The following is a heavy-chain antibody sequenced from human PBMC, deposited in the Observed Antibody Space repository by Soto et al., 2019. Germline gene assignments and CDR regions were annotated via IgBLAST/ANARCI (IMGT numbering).Heavy chain of an antibody. CDR2: INHSGST. CDR1: GGSFSGYY. CDR3: ASRTTVTTSYYYYYGMDV. V-gene: IGHV4-34*01. D-gene: IGHD4-4*01. Sequence: SETLSLTCAVYGGSFSGYYWSWIRQPPGKGLEWIGEINHSGSTNYNPSLKSRVTISVDTSKNQFSLKLSSVTAADTAVYYCASRTTVTTSYYYYYGMDVWGQGTTVTVS. J-gene: IGHJ6*02.